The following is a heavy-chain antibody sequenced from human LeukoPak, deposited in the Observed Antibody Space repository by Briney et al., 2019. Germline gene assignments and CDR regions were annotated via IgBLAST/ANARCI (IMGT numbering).Heavy chain of an antibody. D-gene: IGHD4-11*01. V-gene: IGHV3-30*02. CDR1: GFTFSSYG. CDR3: ATDPPSTVITPYYFDY. J-gene: IGHJ4*02. Sequence: GGSLRLSCAASGFTFSSYGMHWVRQAPGKGLESVAFIRFDGNSKYYADSVKGRFTISRDNSKNTLFLQMNSLRAEDTAVYYCATDPPSTVITPYYFDYWGQGTLVTVYS. CDR2: IRFDGNSK.